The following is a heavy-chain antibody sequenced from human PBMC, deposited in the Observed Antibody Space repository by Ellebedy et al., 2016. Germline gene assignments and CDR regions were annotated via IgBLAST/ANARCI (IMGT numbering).Heavy chain of an antibody. CDR1: GFTFSSYG. Sequence: GESLKISXAASGFTFSSYGMHWVRQAPGKGLEWVAVIWYDGSNKYYADSVKGRFTISRDNSKNTLYLQMSSLRAEDTAVYYCVKELTASSGFDYWGQGTLVTVSS. CDR3: VKELTASSGFDY. D-gene: IGHD6-25*01. CDR2: IWYDGSNK. J-gene: IGHJ4*02. V-gene: IGHV3-30*02.